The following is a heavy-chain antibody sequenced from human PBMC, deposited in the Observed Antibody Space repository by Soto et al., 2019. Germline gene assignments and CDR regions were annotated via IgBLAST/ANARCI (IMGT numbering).Heavy chain of an antibody. CDR2: VSYDGSNK. Sequence: PGGSLRLSCAASGFSFKSYAIHWVRRAPGKGLEWVAVVSYDGSNKFYADSVKGRFTISRDDSKNTVFLQMNSLRVEDTAVFYCARDRPGGYGYSWDDFLYYYGMDVWGQGPTVTVSS. CDR3: ARDRPGGYGYSWDDFLYYYGMDV. J-gene: IGHJ6*02. D-gene: IGHD5-18*01. V-gene: IGHV3-30-3*01. CDR1: GFSFKSYA.